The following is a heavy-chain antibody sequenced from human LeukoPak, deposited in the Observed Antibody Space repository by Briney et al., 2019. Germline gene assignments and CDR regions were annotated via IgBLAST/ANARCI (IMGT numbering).Heavy chain of an antibody. V-gene: IGHV3-48*03. J-gene: IGHJ4*02. D-gene: IGHD3-22*01. CDR2: ISTSGSNI. Sequence: GGSLRLSCAASGFTFSSYEMNWVRQAPGKGLEWVSYISTSGSNIYYADSVKGRFTISRDNGKSSLYLQMNSLRAEDTAVYYCARGVYDSSGYYQYWGQGTLVTVSS. CDR3: ARGVYDSSGYYQY. CDR1: GFTFSSYE.